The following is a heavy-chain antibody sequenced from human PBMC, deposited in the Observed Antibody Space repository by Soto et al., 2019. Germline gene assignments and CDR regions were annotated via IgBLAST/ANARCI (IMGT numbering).Heavy chain of an antibody. CDR1: GFTFSSYA. D-gene: IGHD1-26*01. V-gene: IGHV3-23*01. Sequence: EVQLLESGGGLVQPGGSLRLSCAASGFTFSSYAMSWVRQAPGKGLEWVSAISGSGGSTYYADSVKGRFTISRDNSKNTLSLQMNSMRAEDTAVYYCAKGDSGSPGWFDPWGQGTLVTVSS. CDR3: AKGDSGSPGWFDP. CDR2: ISGSGGST. J-gene: IGHJ5*02.